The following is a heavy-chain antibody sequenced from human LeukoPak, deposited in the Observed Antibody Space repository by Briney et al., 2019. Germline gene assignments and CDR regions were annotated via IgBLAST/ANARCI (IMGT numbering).Heavy chain of an antibody. CDR3: ARDRWELRFFDY. J-gene: IGHJ4*02. D-gene: IGHD1-26*01. Sequence: PGRSLRLSCAASGFTFDDYAMHWVRQAPGKGLEWVSGISWNSGSIGYADSVKGRFTISRDNAKNSLYLQMNSLRAEDTAVYYCARDRWELRFFDYWGQGTLVTVSS. V-gene: IGHV3-9*01. CDR1: GFTFDDYA. CDR2: ISWNSGSI.